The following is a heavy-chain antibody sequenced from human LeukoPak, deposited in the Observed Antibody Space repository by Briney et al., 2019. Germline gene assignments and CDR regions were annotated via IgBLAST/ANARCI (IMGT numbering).Heavy chain of an antibody. J-gene: IGHJ4*02. CDR3: ARQTSSGHLDY. V-gene: IGHV5-51*01. CDR1: GYSFTSYW. D-gene: IGHD3-22*01. Sequence: GESLKISCKGSGYSFTSYWIAWVRQMPGKGPEWMGITWPGDSETRYSPSFQGQVTISADKSINTAYLQWSSLKASDTTMYYCARQTSSGHLDYWGQGTLVTVSS. CDR2: TWPGDSET.